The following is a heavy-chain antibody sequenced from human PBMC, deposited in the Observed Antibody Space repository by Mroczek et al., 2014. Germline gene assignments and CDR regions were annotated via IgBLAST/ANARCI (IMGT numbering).Heavy chain of an antibody. J-gene: IGHJ6*02. Sequence: QVQLQQWGAGLLKPLETLSLTCAVYGGSFSGYYWSWIRQPPGKGLEWIGEINHSGSTNYNPSLKSRVTISVDTSKNQFSLKLSSVTAADTAVYYCARGVITFGAVYYGMDVWGQGTTVTVSS. V-gene: IGHV4-34*01. D-gene: IGHD3-16*01. CDR2: INHSGST. CDR1: GGSFSGYY. CDR3: ARGVITFGAVYYGMDV.